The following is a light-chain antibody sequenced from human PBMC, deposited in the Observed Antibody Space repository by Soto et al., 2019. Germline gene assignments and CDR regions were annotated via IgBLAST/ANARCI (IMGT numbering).Light chain of an antibody. Sequence: EIVLTQSPGTLSLSPGERATLSCRASQSVSSSYLAWYQHKPGQAPRLLIYGASSRATGIPDRFSGSGSGTDFTLTISRLEPEDFAVYYCQQYGSSPPYTFDQGTKLEIK. CDR3: QQYGSSPPYT. CDR1: QSVSSSY. J-gene: IGKJ2*01. CDR2: GAS. V-gene: IGKV3-20*01.